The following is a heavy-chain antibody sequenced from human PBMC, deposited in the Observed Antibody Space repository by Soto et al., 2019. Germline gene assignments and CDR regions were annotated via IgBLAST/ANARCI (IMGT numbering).Heavy chain of an antibody. CDR2: IIPIFGTA. D-gene: IGHD6-13*01. J-gene: IGHJ4*02. Sequence: SVKVSCKASGGTFSSYAISWVRQAPGQGLEWMGGIIPIFGTANYAQKFQGRVTITADESTSTAYMELSSLRSEGTAVYYCARNSGYSSSWYGVYYFDYWGQGTLVTVSS. CDR1: GGTFSSYA. V-gene: IGHV1-69*13. CDR3: ARNSGYSSSWYGVYYFDY.